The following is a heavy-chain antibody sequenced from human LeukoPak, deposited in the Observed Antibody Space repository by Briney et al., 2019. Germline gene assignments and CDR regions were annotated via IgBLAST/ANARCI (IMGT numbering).Heavy chain of an antibody. D-gene: IGHD3-22*01. CDR1: GYTFTSYD. Sequence: ASVKVSCKASGYTFTSYDINWVRQATGQGLEWMGWMNPNSGNTGYAQKFQGRVTMTRNTSISTAYMELSSLRSEDTAVYYCALRERNYYDSSGYYYVDAFDIRGRGTLVTVSS. CDR3: ALRERNYYDSSGYYYVDAFDI. CDR2: MNPNSGNT. V-gene: IGHV1-8*01. J-gene: IGHJ2*01.